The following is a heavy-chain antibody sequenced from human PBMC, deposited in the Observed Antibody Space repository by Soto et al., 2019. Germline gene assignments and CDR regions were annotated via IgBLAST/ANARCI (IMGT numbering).Heavy chain of an antibody. Sequence: QVQLVQSGAEVKKPGSPVKVSCKASGGTFSSYTISWVRQAPGQGLEWMGRIIPILGIANYAQKFQGRVTITADKSTSTAYMELSSLRSEDTAVYYCARLEGAGGFDYWGQGTLVTVSS. CDR2: IIPILGIA. V-gene: IGHV1-69*02. D-gene: IGHD3-3*01. J-gene: IGHJ4*02. CDR1: GGTFSSYT. CDR3: ARLEGAGGFDY.